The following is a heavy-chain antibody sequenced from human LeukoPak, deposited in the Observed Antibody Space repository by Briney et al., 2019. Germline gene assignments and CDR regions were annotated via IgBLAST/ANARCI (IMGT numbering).Heavy chain of an antibody. CDR1: GFTLSSNS. CDR3: ARRAGAYSHPYDY. CDR2: IYSGTI. J-gene: IGHJ4*02. D-gene: IGHD4/OR15-4a*01. V-gene: IGHV3-53*01. Sequence: GGSLRLSCTVSGFTLSSNSMSWVRQAPGKGLEWVSFIYSGTIHYSDSVKGRFTISRDNSKNTLYLQMNSRRAEDTAVYYGARRAGAYSHPYDYWGQGTLVTVSS.